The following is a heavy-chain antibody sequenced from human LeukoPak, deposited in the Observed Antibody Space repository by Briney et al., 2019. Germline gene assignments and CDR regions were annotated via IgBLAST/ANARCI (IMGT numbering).Heavy chain of an antibody. CDR2: ISGSGGST. CDR1: GFTFSSYA. CDR3: AKDSTYYYGSGSD. J-gene: IGHJ4*02. Sequence: GGSLRLSCAASGFTFSSYAISWVRQAPGKGLEWVSAISGSGGSTYYADSVKGRFTISRDNSKNTLYLQMNSLRAEDTAVYYCAKDSTYYYGSGSDWGQGTLVTVSS. V-gene: IGHV3-23*01. D-gene: IGHD3-10*01.